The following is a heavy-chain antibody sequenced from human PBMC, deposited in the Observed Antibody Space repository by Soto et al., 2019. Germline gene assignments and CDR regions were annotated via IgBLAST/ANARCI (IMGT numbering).Heavy chain of an antibody. V-gene: IGHV2-5*02. J-gene: IGHJ4*02. CDR1: GFSLTTTGEA. CDR3: ARRALSGRSFDY. CDR2: IYWVDDK. Sequence: QITLKESGPTLVTPTQTLTLTCTFSGFSLTTTGEAVGWIRQSPGKALEWLALIYWVDDKRYSPSLRDRLAITKDTSKKQVVLTMTDMDPVDTATYYCARRALSGRSFDYWGQGTLVTVSS. D-gene: IGHD4-17*01.